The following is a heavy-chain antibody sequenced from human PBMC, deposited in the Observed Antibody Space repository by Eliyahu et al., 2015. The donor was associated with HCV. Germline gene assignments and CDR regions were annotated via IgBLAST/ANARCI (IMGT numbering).Heavy chain of an antibody. CDR1: GFXFTSSA. J-gene: IGHJ6*02. CDR2: IVVGSGNT. V-gene: IGHV1-58*02. Sequence: QMQLVQSGPEVKKPGTSVKVSCKASGFXFTSSAMQWVRQARGQRLEWIGWIVVGSGNTNYAQKFQERVTITRDMSTSTAYMELSSLRSEDTAVYYCAADLAAAADYYYYGMDVWGQGTTVTVSS. CDR3: AADLAAAADYYYYGMDV. D-gene: IGHD6-13*01.